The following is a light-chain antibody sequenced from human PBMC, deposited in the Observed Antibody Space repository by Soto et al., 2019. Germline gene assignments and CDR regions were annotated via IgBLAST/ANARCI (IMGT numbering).Light chain of an antibody. Sequence: AIQMTQSPSSLSASVGDRVTITCRASQGIRSGLGWYQQKPGKATTLLIKTASTLPSGVPSRFSGRGSGTDFTLTISSLQPEDFAPYYCIQDYNYPLTFGGGTRVEIK. CDR3: IQDYNYPLT. CDR2: TAS. V-gene: IGKV1-6*01. CDR1: QGIRSG. J-gene: IGKJ4*01.